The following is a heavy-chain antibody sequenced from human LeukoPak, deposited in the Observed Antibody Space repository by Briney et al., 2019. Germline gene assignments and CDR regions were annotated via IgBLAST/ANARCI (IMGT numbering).Heavy chain of an antibody. CDR1: GFTFSSYG. J-gene: IGHJ3*02. Sequence: GGSLRLSCAASGFTFSSYGMHWVRQAPGKGLEWVAFIRYDGSNKYYADSVKGRFTISRDNAKNSLYLQMNSLRAEDTAVYYCARGVSQQIWGQGTMVTVSS. D-gene: IGHD6-13*01. CDR3: ARGVSQQI. V-gene: IGHV3-30*02. CDR2: IRYDGSNK.